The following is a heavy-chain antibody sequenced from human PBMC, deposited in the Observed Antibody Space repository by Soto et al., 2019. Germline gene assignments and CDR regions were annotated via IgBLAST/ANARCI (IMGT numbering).Heavy chain of an antibody. CDR2: ISSSGSTI. J-gene: IGHJ5*02. CDR1: GFTFSDYY. CDR3: ASCLSSSSNWFDP. Sequence: QVQLVESGGGLVKPGGSLRLSCVASGFTFSDYYMSWIRQAPGKGLEWVSYISSSGSTIYYADSVKGRFSISRDNAKNSLYLQMNSLRAEDTAVYYCASCLSSSSNWFDPWGQGTLVTVSS. V-gene: IGHV3-11*01. D-gene: IGHD6-6*01.